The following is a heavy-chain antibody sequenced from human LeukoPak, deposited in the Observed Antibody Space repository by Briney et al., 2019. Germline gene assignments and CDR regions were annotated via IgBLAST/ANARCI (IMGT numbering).Heavy chain of an antibody. CDR1: GFTFSSYA. V-gene: IGHV3-23*01. D-gene: IGHD3-22*01. J-gene: IGHJ4*02. CDR3: AIMHPYYDGSGYWVQ. CDR2: ISTSGGST. Sequence: GGSLRLSCAASGFTFSSYAMSWVRQAPGKGLEWVSGISTSGGSTSYADSVKGRFTISRDNPRNTLYMEMNSLRAEDTVVYYCAIMHPYYDGSGYWVQWGQGTLVTVSS.